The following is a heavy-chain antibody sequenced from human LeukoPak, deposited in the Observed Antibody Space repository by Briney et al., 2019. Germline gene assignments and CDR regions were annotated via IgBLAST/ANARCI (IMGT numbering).Heavy chain of an antibody. V-gene: IGHV3-30*04. CDR2: ISTDGNDK. CDR3: AKDKSVSADYYFDY. J-gene: IGHJ4*02. CDR1: GFTFSGYA. Sequence: GRSLRLSCAASGFTFSGYAMHWVRQAPGKGQEWLTVISTDGNDKHYADSVKGRFTVSRDNSKNTLFLQMNNLRTEDTAVYYCAKDKSVSADYYFDYWGQGTLVTVSS. D-gene: IGHD5/OR15-5a*01.